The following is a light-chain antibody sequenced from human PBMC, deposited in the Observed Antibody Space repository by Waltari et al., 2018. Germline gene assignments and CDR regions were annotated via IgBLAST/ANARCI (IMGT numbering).Light chain of an antibody. J-gene: IGLJ1*01. Sequence: QSALTQPASVSGSPGQSITFSCTGTSRDIGAYNFVSWYQKHPGKAPKVMIYDVNNRPSGVSSRFSGSKSGNTASLTISGLQAEDEADYYCSSYTTGSTRYVFGSGTKVTVL. V-gene: IGLV2-14*03. CDR3: SSYTTGSTRYV. CDR2: DVN. CDR1: SRDIGAYNF.